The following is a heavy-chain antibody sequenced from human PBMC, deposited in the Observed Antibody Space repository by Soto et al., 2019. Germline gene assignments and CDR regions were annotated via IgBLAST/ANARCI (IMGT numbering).Heavy chain of an antibody. CDR1: GYTFTSYD. CDR3: ARERTGTTSMDV. J-gene: IGHJ6*02. D-gene: IGHD1-1*01. Sequence: QVQLVQSGAEVKKPGASVKVSCKASGYTFTSYDINWVRQATGQGLEWMGWMNPNSGNTGYAQKFQGRVTMTRNTSISTAYMELSSLRSDVTAVYYCARERTGTTSMDVWGQGTTVTVSS. CDR2: MNPNSGNT. V-gene: IGHV1-8*01.